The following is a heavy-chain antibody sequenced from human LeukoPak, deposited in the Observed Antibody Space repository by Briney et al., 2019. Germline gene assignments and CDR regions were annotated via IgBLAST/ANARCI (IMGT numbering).Heavy chain of an antibody. Sequence: SETLSLTCTVSGGSISSYYWSWIRQSPGKGLEWIGYIYSSGSPTYNPSLKSRVTMSVDSSKNEFSLKVSSVTAADTAVYYCARRTRGAIDIWGQGTMVTVYS. CDR1: GGSISSYY. D-gene: IGHD2-2*01. CDR2: IYSSGSP. V-gene: IGHV4-59*08. CDR3: ARRTRGAIDI. J-gene: IGHJ3*02.